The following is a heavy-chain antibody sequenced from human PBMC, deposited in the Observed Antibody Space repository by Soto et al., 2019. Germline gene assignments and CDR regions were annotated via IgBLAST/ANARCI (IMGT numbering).Heavy chain of an antibody. D-gene: IGHD5-18*01. J-gene: IGHJ6*02. V-gene: IGHV4-34*01. CDR1: RGSFSGYY. CDR2: INHSGST. CDR3: ARGYFSRIGGYHPLYYYGMDV. Sequence: SENLSLTCAVYRGSFSGYYWSWIRQPPGKGLLCIGEINHSGSTNYNPSLKSRVTISVDTSKNQFSLKLSSVTAADTAVYYCARGYFSRIGGYHPLYYYGMDVWGQGNTVTVSS.